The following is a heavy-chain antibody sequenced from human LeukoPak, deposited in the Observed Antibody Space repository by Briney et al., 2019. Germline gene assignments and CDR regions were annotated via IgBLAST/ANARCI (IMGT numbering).Heavy chain of an antibody. CDR1: GFTFSNYF. D-gene: IGHD2-15*01. CDR3: ARRVDATRWFDP. J-gene: IGHJ5*02. V-gene: IGHV3-74*03. CDR2: INSDGTST. Sequence: GGSLRLSCAASGFTFSNYFMHWVRQAPGKGLVWVSRINSDGTSTMYADSVKGRFTISRDNAKNTLYLQMNSLRDEDTAVYYCARRVDATRWFDPWGQGTLDTVSS.